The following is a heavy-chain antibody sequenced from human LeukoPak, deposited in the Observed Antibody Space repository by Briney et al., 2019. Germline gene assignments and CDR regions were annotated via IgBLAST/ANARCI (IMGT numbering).Heavy chain of an antibody. V-gene: IGHV3-23*01. CDR1: GFTFSSYA. D-gene: IGHD4-17*01. Sequence: GGSLRLSCAASGFTFSSYAMSWARQAPGKGLGWVSAISGSGGSTYYADSVKGRFTISRDNSKNTLYLQMNSLRAEDTAVYYCAKDHGRGEGFDYWGQGTLVTVSS. CDR3: AKDHGRGEGFDY. J-gene: IGHJ4*02. CDR2: ISGSGGST.